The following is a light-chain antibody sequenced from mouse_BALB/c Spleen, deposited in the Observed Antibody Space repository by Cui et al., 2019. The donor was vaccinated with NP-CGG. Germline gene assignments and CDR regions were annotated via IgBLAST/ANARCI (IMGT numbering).Light chain of an antibody. V-gene: IGLV1*01. CDR1: TGAVTTSNY. J-gene: IGLJ1*01. Sequence: QAVVTQESALTPSPVETLTLTCRSSTGAVTTSNYANWVQEKPDHLFTGLIGGTNNRAPGVPARFSGSLIGDKAALTIAGAQTEDEAIYFCALWYSNHWVFGGGTKLTVL. CDR2: GTN. CDR3: ALWYSNHWV.